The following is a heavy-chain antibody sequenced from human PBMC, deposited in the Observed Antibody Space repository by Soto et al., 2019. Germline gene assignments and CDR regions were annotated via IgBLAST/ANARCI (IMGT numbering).Heavy chain of an antibody. CDR2: VSYTGST. CDR1: GGSISSYY. V-gene: IGHV4-59*13. Sequence: QVQLQESGPGLVKPSETLPLTCTVSGGSISSYYWSWIRQPPGKGLEWIGYVSYTGSTYYNPSLQRRVTISLGTSMNRFSLKVAYVTAADTAVYYCARLSVDLNDYWSLDPWGQGTLVTVSS. D-gene: IGHD1-1*01. CDR3: ARLSVDLNDYWSLDP. J-gene: IGHJ5*02.